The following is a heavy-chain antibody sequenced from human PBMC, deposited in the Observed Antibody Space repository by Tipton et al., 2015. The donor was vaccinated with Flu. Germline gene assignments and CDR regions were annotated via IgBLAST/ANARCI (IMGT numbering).Heavy chain of an antibody. CDR1: GGSITSFY. V-gene: IGHV4-59*01. D-gene: IGHD2-2*01. CDR3: ARGSFYGPETNGY. J-gene: IGHJ4*02. CDR2: IYFSGTT. Sequence: TLSLTCTVSGGSITSFYWSWIRQPPGKGLEWIGYIYFSGTTSYNPSLKSRVTMSVDTSKSQFSLNLSSVTAADSAVYYCARGSFYGPETNGYWGQGILVSVSS.